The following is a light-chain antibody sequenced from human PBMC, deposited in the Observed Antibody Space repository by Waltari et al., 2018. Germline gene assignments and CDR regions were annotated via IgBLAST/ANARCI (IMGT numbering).Light chain of an antibody. J-gene: IGKJ3*01. CDR3: HQLNSYRA. V-gene: IGKV1-9*01. CDR2: AAS. CDR1: QDISSH. Sequence: DIQLTQSPSFLSASVGDRVTITCRASQDISSHLAWYQQKPGKAPKLLIYAASTLQSRVPTRFSGSGSGTEFTLTISSLQPEDFATYYCHQLNSYRAFGPGAKVEIK.